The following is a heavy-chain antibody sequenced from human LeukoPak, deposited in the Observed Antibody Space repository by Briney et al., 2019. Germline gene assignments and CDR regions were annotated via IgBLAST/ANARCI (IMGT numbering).Heavy chain of an antibody. D-gene: IGHD3-22*01. CDR1: GFTFNSYG. CDR3: TKAKGQSWLFSHY. CDR2: IQYDGSNK. Sequence: PGGSLRLSCAASGFTFNSYGMNWVRQAPGKGLGWVAFIQYDGSNKYYADSVKGRFTVSRDNSKSTVYLQMNDLRGEDTAVYYCTKAKGQSWLFSHYWGRGTLVTVSS. V-gene: IGHV3-30*02. J-gene: IGHJ4*02.